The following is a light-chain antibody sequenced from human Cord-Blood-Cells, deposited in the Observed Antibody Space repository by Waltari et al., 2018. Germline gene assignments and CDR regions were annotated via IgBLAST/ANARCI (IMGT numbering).Light chain of an antibody. J-gene: IGLJ3*02. V-gene: IGLV3-25*03. CDR2: KYS. CDR3: QSADSSGTYRWV. Sequence: YELTQPPSLSVSPGQTARITCSGEGVPMQYADWSQQKPGHAPLLGISKYSESPSGIPERFSGSSSGTTVTLTISGVQAEDEADYYCQSADSSGTYRWVFGGGTKLTVL. CDR1: GVPMQY.